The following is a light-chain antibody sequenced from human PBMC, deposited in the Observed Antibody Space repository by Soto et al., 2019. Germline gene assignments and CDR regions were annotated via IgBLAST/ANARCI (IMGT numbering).Light chain of an antibody. Sequence: DIQMTQSPSTLSASVGDRVTITCRASQSISTWLAWYQQKPGKAPNLLIYKASNLESGVPSSFSGSGSGTEFTLTISGLRRDDFATYYCQQYETYYTFGQGTKLAIK. CDR2: KAS. J-gene: IGKJ2*01. V-gene: IGKV1-5*03. CDR1: QSISTW. CDR3: QQYETYYT.